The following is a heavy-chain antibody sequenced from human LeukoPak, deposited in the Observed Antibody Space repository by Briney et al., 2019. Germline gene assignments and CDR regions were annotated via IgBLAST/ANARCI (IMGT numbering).Heavy chain of an antibody. V-gene: IGHV3-74*01. J-gene: IGHJ3*02. D-gene: IGHD3-3*01. CDR3: ARVMSGYYVVLDI. Sequence: GGSLRLSCVASGLTFNNYWMHWVRQAPGKGLVWVSRIRTDGLETSYADSVKGRFTVSRDNAKNILYLQMNSLRAEDTAVYYCARVMSGYYVVLDIWGQGTMVTVSS. CDR2: IRTDGLET. CDR1: GLTFNNYW.